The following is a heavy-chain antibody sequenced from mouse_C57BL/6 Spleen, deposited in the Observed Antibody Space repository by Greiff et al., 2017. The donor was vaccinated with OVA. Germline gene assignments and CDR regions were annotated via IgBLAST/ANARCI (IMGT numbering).Heavy chain of an antibody. CDR3: ARDWEGYFDV. D-gene: IGHD4-1*01. V-gene: IGHV1-59*01. J-gene: IGHJ1*03. Sequence: QVQLQQPGAELVRPGTSVKLSCKASGYTFTSYWMHWVKQRPGQGLEWIGVIDPSDSYTNYNQKFKGKATLTVDTSSSTAYMQLSSLTSEDSAVYYCARDWEGYFDVWGTGTTVTVSS. CDR2: IDPSDSYT. CDR1: GYTFTSYW.